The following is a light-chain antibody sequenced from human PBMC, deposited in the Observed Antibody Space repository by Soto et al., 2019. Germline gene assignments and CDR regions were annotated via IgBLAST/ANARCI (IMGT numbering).Light chain of an antibody. Sequence: DILMTQSPATLSVSPGDRATLSCRASQSVSSNLAWYQQKPGQAPRLLIYGASTRATGIPARFSGSGSGTEFTLTISSLQSEDFAVYYCQQYNNWLRLTFGGGTKVDIK. J-gene: IGKJ4*01. CDR2: GAS. CDR1: QSVSSN. CDR3: QQYNNWLRLT. V-gene: IGKV3-15*01.